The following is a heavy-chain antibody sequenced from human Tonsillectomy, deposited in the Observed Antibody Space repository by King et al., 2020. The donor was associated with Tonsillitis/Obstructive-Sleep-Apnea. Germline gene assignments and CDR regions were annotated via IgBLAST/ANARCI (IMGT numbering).Heavy chain of an antibody. CDR1: GFTFSRNA. D-gene: IGHD2-2*01. CDR3: VKVAEYCSSTSCQYYFDY. J-gene: IGHJ4*02. CDR2: IRSNGGNT. V-gene: IGHV3-64D*06. Sequence: VQLVQSGGGLVQPGGSLRLSCSASGFTFSRNAMHWARQAPGKGLEHISAIRSNGGNTYYADSVKGRFTVSRDNSKNTLYLQMSSLRAEDTAVYYCVKVAEYCSSTSCQYYFDYWGQGTLVTVSS.